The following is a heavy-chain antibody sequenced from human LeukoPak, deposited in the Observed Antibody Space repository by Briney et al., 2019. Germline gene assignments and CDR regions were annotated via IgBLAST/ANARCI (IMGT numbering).Heavy chain of an antibody. V-gene: IGHV4-34*01. CDR2: INHSGST. Sequence: PSETLSLTCAVYGGSFSGYYWSWIRQPPGKGLEWIGEINHSGSTNYNPSLKSRVTISVDTSKNQFSLKLSSVTAADTAVYYCARGPPLCDYVWGSYRSFFDYWGQGTLVTVSS. CDR3: ARGPPLCDYVWGSYRSFFDY. D-gene: IGHD3-16*02. J-gene: IGHJ4*02. CDR1: GGSFSGYY.